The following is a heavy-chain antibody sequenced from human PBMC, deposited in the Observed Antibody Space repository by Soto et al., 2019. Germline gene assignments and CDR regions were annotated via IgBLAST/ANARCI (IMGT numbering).Heavy chain of an antibody. J-gene: IGHJ4*02. D-gene: IGHD5-12*01. Sequence: QVQLVESGGGVVQPGRSLRLSCAASGFTFSSYGMHWVRQAPGKGLEWVAVISYDGSNKYYADSVKGRFTISRDNSKNTLYLKMNSPRDEDTAVYYSAKDLPRIVATIRGRSKPDYWGQGTLVTVSS. CDR2: ISYDGSNK. V-gene: IGHV3-30*18. CDR3: AKDLPRIVATIRGRSKPDY. CDR1: GFTFSSYG.